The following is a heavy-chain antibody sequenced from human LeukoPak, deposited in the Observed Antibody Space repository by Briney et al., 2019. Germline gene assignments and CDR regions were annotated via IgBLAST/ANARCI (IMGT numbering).Heavy chain of an antibody. J-gene: IGHJ6*03. CDR3: ARVMITFGGVIAQKYYYYMDV. CDR2: IHYSGST. V-gene: IGHV4-59*01. D-gene: IGHD3-16*02. Sequence: PSETLSLTCTVSGGSMSSNYWSWIRQPPGKGLEWIGYIHYSGSTIYNPSLKSRVTISVDTSKNQFSLKLSSVTAADTAVYYCARVMITFGGVIAQKYYYYMDVWGKGTTVTISS. CDR1: GGSMSSNY.